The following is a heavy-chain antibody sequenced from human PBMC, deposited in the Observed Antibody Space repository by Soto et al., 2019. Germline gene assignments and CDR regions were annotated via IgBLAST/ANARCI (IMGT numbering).Heavy chain of an antibody. Sequence: XETLSLTCTVSGGSISSYYWSWIRQPPGKGLEWIGYIYYSGSTNYNPSLKSRVTISVDTSKNQFSLKLSSVTAADTAVYYCAGYSSSWSRYYYYYGMDVWGQGTTVTVSS. D-gene: IGHD6-13*01. V-gene: IGHV4-59*01. CDR1: GGSISSYY. J-gene: IGHJ6*02. CDR2: IYYSGST. CDR3: AGYSSSWSRYYYYYGMDV.